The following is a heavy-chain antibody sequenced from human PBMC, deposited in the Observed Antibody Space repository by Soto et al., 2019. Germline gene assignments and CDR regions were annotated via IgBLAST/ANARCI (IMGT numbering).Heavy chain of an antibody. Sequence: ASVKVSCKASGGTFSSYAISWVRQAPGQGLEWMGGIIPIFGTANYAQKFQGRVTITADESTSTAYMELSSLRSEDTAVYYCARVLSDGSGRPPHYYYGMDVWGPATTVTVSS. CDR3: ARVLSDGSGRPPHYYYGMDV. D-gene: IGHD3-10*01. J-gene: IGHJ6*02. CDR1: GGTFSSYA. V-gene: IGHV1-69*13. CDR2: IIPIFGTA.